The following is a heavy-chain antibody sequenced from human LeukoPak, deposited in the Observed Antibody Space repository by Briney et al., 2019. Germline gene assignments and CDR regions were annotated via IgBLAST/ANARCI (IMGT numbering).Heavy chain of an antibody. Sequence: GGSLRLSCAASGLTFDDYGMSWVRQAPGKGLEWVSGINWNGGSTGYADSVKGRFTISRDNAKNSLDLQMNSLRVEDTGIYYCVKVAKYYYGSETYYFFEHWGQGTPVTASS. V-gene: IGHV3-20*04. CDR3: VKVAKYYYGSETYYFFEH. CDR1: GLTFDDYG. D-gene: IGHD3-10*01. J-gene: IGHJ4*02. CDR2: INWNGGST.